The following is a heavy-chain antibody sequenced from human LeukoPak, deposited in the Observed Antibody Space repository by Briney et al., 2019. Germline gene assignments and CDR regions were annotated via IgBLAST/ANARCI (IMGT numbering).Heavy chain of an antibody. Sequence: GASVKVSCKASGYTFSNFGISWVRQAPGQGLEWMGWISGNNDNPNYGQNFQGRFTVTSDSSTSTAYMELRNLRSDDTAVYYCARDGTSTDDCWGQGTLVTVSS. CDR3: ARDGTSTDDC. V-gene: IGHV1-18*01. CDR1: GYTFSNFG. CDR2: ISGNNDNP. J-gene: IGHJ4*02. D-gene: IGHD2-2*01.